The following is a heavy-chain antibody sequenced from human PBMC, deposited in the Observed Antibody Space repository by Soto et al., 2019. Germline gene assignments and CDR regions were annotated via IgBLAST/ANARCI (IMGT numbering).Heavy chain of an antibody. CDR2: IKHDGSVQ. CDR3: ARATYSNAWYRFDL. J-gene: IGHJ4*02. CDR1: GFTFTSYA. D-gene: IGHD4-4*01. V-gene: IGHV3-7*03. Sequence: VGSLRLSCSASGFTFTSYAMSWVRQAPGKGLGWVADIKHDGSVQYYVDSVKGRFTISRDNAKKLLYLQMNGLRAEDTALYYCARATYSNAWYRFDLWGQGTLVTVSS.